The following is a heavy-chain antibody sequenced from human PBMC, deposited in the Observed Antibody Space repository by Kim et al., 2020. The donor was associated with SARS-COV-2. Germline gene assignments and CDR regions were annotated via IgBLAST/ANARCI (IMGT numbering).Heavy chain of an antibody. J-gene: IGHJ6*03. CDR3: AKAPNYCYYMDV. V-gene: IGHV3-23*01. Sequence: SYAESVKGRFTISRDNSKKTLYLQMNSLRAEDTAVFYCAKAPNYCYYMDVWGKGTTVTVSS.